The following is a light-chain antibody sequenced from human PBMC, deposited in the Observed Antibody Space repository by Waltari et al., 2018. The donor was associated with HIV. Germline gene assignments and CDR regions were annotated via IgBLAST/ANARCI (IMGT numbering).Light chain of an antibody. Sequence: ESVLTQSPGTLSLSPGERVTLSCRASQSVSYNYLAWYQQIPGQAPSLLIYAASNSATGIPDRFSGSASGTDFTLTISRLEPEDFAVYYCQQYGRSPWTFGRGTKVEIK. J-gene: IGKJ1*01. CDR3: QQYGRSPWT. CDR1: QSVSYNY. CDR2: AAS. V-gene: IGKV3-20*01.